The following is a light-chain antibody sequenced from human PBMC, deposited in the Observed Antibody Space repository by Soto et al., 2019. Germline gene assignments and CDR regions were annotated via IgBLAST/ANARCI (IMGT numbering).Light chain of an antibody. V-gene: IGKV3-20*01. CDR2: GTS. CDR1: QSLSSSY. CDR3: QQYGSSPT. Sequence: EIVLTQSPGTLSLSPGERATLSCRASQSLSSSYLAWYQQKPGQAPRLLIYGTSIRATGIPDRFSGSGSGTDFTLTISRLEPEDFAVYYCQQYGSSPTFGEGTRLEIK. J-gene: IGKJ5*01.